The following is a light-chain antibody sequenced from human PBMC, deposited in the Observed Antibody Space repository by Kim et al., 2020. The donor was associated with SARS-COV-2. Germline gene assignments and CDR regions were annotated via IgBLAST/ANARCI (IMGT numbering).Light chain of an antibody. CDR2: RND. CDR3: SSWDDSLDVVV. CDR1: ASDTQSKT. J-gene: IGLJ2*01. V-gene: IGLV1-44*01. Sequence: GQRVITSCSEGASDTQSKTETWYQQLPGTAPTLLISRNDQRPSGVPGRFSGSTSGTSASLAITGLQSEDEAHYYCSSWDDSLDVVVFGGGTQLTVL.